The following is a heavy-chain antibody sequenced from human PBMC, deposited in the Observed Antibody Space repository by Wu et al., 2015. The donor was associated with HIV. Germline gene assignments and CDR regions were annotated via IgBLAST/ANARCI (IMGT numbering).Heavy chain of an antibody. CDR2: IIPIFGTA. D-gene: IGHD3-10*01. V-gene: IGHV1-69*05. Sequence: QVQLVQSGAEVKKPGSSVKVSCKASGGTFSSYAISWVRQAPGQGLEWMGGIIPIFGTANYAQKFQGRVTITTDESTSTAYMELSSLRSEDTAVYYCARGLYYGSGRRGQVSEYFQHWGQGTLVTVSS. J-gene: IGHJ1*01. CDR1: GGTFSSYA. CDR3: ARGLYYGSGRRGQVSEYFQH.